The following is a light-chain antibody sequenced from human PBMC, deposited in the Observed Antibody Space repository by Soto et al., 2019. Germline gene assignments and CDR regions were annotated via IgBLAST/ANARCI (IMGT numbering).Light chain of an antibody. J-gene: IGKJ5*01. CDR1: QSISSY. CDR2: AAS. Sequence: DIQMTQSPSSLSASVGDRVTITCRASQSISSYLDWYQQKPGKAPKLLIYAASTLQSGVPSRFSGSGSGTDFTLTISSLQPEDVATYYCQQYNSAPITFGQGTRLEIK. CDR3: QQYNSAPIT. V-gene: IGKV1-27*01.